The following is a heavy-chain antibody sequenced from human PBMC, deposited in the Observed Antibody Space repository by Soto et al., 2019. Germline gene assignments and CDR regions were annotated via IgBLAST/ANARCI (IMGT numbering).Heavy chain of an antibody. CDR1: GGSISSYY. Sequence: PSETLSLTCTVSGGSISSYYWSWIRQPPGKGLEWIGYIYYSGSTNYNPSLKSRVTISVDTSKNQFSPKLSSVTAADTAVYYCARERGSSEGDYYYYYGMDVWGQGTTVTVSS. CDR3: ARERGSSEGDYYYYYGMDV. CDR2: IYYSGST. V-gene: IGHV4-59*01. D-gene: IGHD6-6*01. J-gene: IGHJ6*02.